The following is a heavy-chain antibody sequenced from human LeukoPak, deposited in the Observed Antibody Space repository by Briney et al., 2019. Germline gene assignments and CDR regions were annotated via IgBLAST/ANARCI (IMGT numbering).Heavy chain of an antibody. CDR2: ISWNSGSI. CDR1: GFTFDDYA. Sequence: PGGSLRLSCAASGFTFDDYAMHWVRQAPGKGLEWVSGISWNSGSIGYADSVKGRFTISRDNAKNSLYLQMNSLRAEDTALYYCAKFGTIGELWGYFDYWGQGTLATVSS. V-gene: IGHV3-9*01. D-gene: IGHD3-10*01. CDR3: AKFGTIGELWGYFDY. J-gene: IGHJ4*02.